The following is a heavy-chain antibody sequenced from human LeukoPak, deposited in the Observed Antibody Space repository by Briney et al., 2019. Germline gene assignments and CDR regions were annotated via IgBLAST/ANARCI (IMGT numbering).Heavy chain of an antibody. J-gene: IGHJ4*02. V-gene: IGHV3-66*01. CDR3: ARGGIAARPSDS. D-gene: IGHD6-6*01. Sequence: GGSLRLSCAASGFTVSSDYNTWVRQAPGKGLEWVSVVYSGGETYYAESVKGRFTVSRDNSKNTVYLQMNSLRAEDTAVYFCARGGIAARPSDSWGQGTLVTVSS. CDR1: GFTVSSDY. CDR2: VYSGGET.